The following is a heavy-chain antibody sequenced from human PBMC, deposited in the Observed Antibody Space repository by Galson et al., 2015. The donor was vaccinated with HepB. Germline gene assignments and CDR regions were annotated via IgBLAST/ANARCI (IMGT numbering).Heavy chain of an antibody. CDR1: GFSLSNARMG. CDR2: IFSNDEK. Sequence: PALVKPTQTLTLTCTVSGFSLSNARMGVSWIRQPPGKALEWLAHIFSNDEKSYSTSLKSRLTISKDTSKSQVVLTMTNMDPVDTATYYCARILPYFVVVPAAIEGENYYMDVWGKGTTVTVSS. D-gene: IGHD2-2*02. CDR3: ARILPYFVVVPAAIEGENYYMDV. J-gene: IGHJ6*03. V-gene: IGHV2-26*01.